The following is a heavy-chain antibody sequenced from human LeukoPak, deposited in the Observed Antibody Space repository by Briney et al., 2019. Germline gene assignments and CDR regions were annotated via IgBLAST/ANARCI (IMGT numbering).Heavy chain of an antibody. Sequence: PGGSLRLSCAASGFTFSDYYMSGIRQAPGKGLEWVSYISGSGDSKFYADSVKGRFTISRDNAKNSLYLQMNSLRAEDTAVYYCVRRTYSNYFFDYWGQGTLVTVSS. V-gene: IGHV3-11*01. CDR2: ISGSGDSK. CDR1: GFTFSDYY. J-gene: IGHJ4*02. CDR3: VRRTYSNYFFDY. D-gene: IGHD4-11*01.